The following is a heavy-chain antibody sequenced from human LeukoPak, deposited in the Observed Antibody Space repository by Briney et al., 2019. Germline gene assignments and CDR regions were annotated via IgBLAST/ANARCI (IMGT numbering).Heavy chain of an antibody. CDR1: GGSISIYY. V-gene: IGHV4-59*08. CDR2: IYYSGST. J-gene: IGHJ6*02. CDR3: ARLWYYDSSGLGYYYYYGMDV. D-gene: IGHD3-22*01. Sequence: PSETLSLTCTVSGGSISIYYWSWIRQPPGKGLEWIGYIYYSGSTNYNPSLKSRVTISVDTSKNQFSLKLSSVTAADTAVYYCARLWYYDSSGLGYYYYYGMDVWGQGTTVTVSS.